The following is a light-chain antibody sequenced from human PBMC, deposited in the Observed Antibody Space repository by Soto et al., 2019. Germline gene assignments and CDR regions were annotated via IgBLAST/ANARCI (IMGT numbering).Light chain of an antibody. CDR1: QSVGSNK. V-gene: IGKV3-20*01. CDR2: DAS. J-gene: IGKJ4*01. Sequence: EIVLTQSPGTLSLSPGERATLSCRASQSVGSNKLAWYQQKRGQAPRFLMYDASTRATGIPDRFSGSGSGTECTLTISRLEPEDFAVYYCQQYGSTPLTFGGGTKVEIK. CDR3: QQYGSTPLT.